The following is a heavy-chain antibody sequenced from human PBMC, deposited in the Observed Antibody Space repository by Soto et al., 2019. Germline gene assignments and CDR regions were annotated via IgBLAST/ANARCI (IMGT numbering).Heavy chain of an antibody. CDR1: GGSISRIGYY. V-gene: IGHV4-39*01. CDR2: IYYNGAA. CDR3: ARQYGYNYGHIEH. J-gene: IGHJ4*02. D-gene: IGHD5-18*01. Sequence: SETLSLTCTVSGGSISRIGYYWGWVRQPPGKGLEWIGSIYYNGAAHYSPSLETRLTISVDTSKNHFSLKLNSVTAADAAIYYCARQYGYNYGHIEHWGQGTVVTVSS.